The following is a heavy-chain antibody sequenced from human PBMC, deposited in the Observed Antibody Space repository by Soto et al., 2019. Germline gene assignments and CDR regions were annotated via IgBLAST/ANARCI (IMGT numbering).Heavy chain of an antibody. D-gene: IGHD3-22*01. Sequence: QVQLQESGPGLVKPSQTLSLTCTVSGGSISSGDQYWTWIRQPPGKGLEWIGYIDYSGLAFHNPSLKSRLIISLDTSMNQFSLKLTSVTAADTDVYYWARDRAHLYESRGRSDYWGRGILVTVSS. CDR1: GGSISSGDQY. V-gene: IGHV4-30-4*01. J-gene: IGHJ4*02. CDR3: ARDRAHLYESRGRSDY. CDR2: IDYSGLA.